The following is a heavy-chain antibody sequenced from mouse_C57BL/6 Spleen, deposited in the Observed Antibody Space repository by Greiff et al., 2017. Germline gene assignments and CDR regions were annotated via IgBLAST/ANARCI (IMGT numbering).Heavy chain of an antibody. J-gene: IGHJ4*01. D-gene: IGHD2-10*01. Sequence: QVQLKQPGAELVRPGTSVKLSCKASGYTFTSYWMHWVKQRPGQGLEWIGVIDPSDSYTNYNQKFKGKATLTVDTSSSTAYMQLSSLTSEDSAVYYCARNLLSYAMDYWGQGTSVTVSS. CDR1: GYTFTSYW. CDR3: ARNLLSYAMDY. V-gene: IGHV1-59*01. CDR2: IDPSDSYT.